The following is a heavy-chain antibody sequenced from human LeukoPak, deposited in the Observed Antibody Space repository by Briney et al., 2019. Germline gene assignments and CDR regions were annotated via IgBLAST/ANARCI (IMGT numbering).Heavy chain of an antibody. D-gene: IGHD3-22*01. CDR1: GYAFTAYH. V-gene: IGHV1-2*02. CDR2: INTNNGGT. J-gene: IGHJ4*02. Sequence: GASVKVSCKDSGYAFTAYHIHLVRQAPGQGLEWMGWINTNNGGTNYAQKFQGSVTMTRDTSISTAYMELSRLRSDDTVMYYCARDYYDSSGHRFDYWGQGTLVTVSS. CDR3: ARDYYDSSGHRFDY.